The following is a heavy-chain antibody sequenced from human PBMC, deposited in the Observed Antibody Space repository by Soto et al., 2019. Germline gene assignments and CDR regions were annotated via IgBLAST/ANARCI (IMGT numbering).Heavy chain of an antibody. D-gene: IGHD6-19*01. CDR1: GYSFTSYW. CDR2: IDPSDSYT. CDR3: ASHSSGWENYYYYGMDV. V-gene: IGHV5-10-1*01. J-gene: IGHJ6*02. Sequence: GESLKISCKGSGYSFTSYWISWVRQMPGKGLEWMGRIDPSDSYTNYSPSFQGHVTISADKSISTAYLQWSSLKASDTAMYYCASHSSGWENYYYYGMDVWGQGTTVTVSS.